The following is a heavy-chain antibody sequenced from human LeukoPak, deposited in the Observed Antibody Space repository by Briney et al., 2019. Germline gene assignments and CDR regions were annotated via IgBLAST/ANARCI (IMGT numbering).Heavy chain of an antibody. V-gene: IGHV1-46*01. Sequence: ASVKVSCKASGHTFTSYYMHWVRQAPRQGLEWMGIINPSGGSTTYAQKFQGRVTMTRDTSTSTVYVELSSLRSEDTAVYYCARAEAAFGGVIGPFDYWGQGSLVTVSS. D-gene: IGHD3-16*02. CDR3: ARAEAAFGGVIGPFDY. CDR1: GHTFTSYY. J-gene: IGHJ4*02. CDR2: INPSGGST.